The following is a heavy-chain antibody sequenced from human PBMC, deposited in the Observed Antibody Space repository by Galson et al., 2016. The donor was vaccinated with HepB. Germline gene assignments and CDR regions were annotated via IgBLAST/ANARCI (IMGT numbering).Heavy chain of an antibody. J-gene: IGHJ3*02. V-gene: IGHV3-30-3*01. CDR2: ISNDGTNK. CDR1: GFSFSFYA. CDR3: ARERLSTPLDAFDI. D-gene: IGHD2-2*01. Sequence: SLRLSCAASGFSFSFYAMHWVRQAPGKGLEWVAVISNDGTNKHFADSVRGRFTISRDNSKNRVHLQMQSLRTEDTAVYFCARERLSTPLDAFDIWGQGTMVSVSS.